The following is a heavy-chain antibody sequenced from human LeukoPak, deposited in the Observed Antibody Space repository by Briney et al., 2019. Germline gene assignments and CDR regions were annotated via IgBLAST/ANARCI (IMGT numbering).Heavy chain of an antibody. V-gene: IGHV4-59*01. D-gene: IGHD3-3*01. CDR2: IYYSGST. Sequence: PSETLSLTCTVSGGSISSYYWSWIRQPPGKGLEWIGYIYYSGSTNYNPSLKSRVTISVDTSKNQFSLKLSSVTAADTAVYYCARAVYDFWSGYYDGPEYYYMDVWGKGTTVTVSS. CDR1: GGSISSYY. CDR3: ARAVYDFWSGYYDGPEYYYMDV. J-gene: IGHJ6*03.